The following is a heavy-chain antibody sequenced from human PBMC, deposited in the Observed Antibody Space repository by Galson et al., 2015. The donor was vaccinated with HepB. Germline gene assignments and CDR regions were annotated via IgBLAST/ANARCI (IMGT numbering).Heavy chain of an antibody. J-gene: IGHJ4*02. CDR3: ARGLDY. Sequence: SVKVSCKVSGGTFSTYSISWVRQAPGQGLEWMGRIIPILGIANYAQNFQGRVTITADKSTSTAYMELRSLRSEDTAVYYCARGLDYWGQGSLGTVPP. V-gene: IGHV1-69*02. CDR1: GGTFSTYS. CDR2: IIPILGIA.